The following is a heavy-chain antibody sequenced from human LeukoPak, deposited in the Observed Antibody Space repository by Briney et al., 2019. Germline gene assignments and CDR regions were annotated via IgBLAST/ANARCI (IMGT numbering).Heavy chain of an antibody. J-gene: IGHJ4*02. CDR1: GFTFSSYA. CDR3: ARDWGGYDSSDY. Sequence: GGSLRLSCAASGFTFSSYAMSWVRQAPGKGLEWVSAISGSGGSTYYADSVKGRFTISRDNSKSTLYLQMNSLRAEDTAVYYCARDWGGYDSSDYWGQGTLVTVSS. CDR2: ISGSGGST. D-gene: IGHD5-12*01. V-gene: IGHV3-23*01.